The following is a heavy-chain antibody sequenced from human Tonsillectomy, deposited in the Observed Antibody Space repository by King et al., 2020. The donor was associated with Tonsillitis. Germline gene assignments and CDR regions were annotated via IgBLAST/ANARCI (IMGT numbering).Heavy chain of an antibody. D-gene: IGHD6-13*01. V-gene: IGHV4-34*01. J-gene: IGHJ4*02. CDR1: GGSFSGYY. CDR3: ARYRRIAAAAPLLY. CDR2: INHSGST. Sequence: VQLQQWGAGLLKPSETLSLTCAVYGGSFSGYYWSWIRQPPGKGLEWIGEINHSGSTNYNPSLKSRVTITVDTSKNQFSLKLRSVTAADTAVYYCARYRRIAAAAPLLYWGQGTLVTVSS.